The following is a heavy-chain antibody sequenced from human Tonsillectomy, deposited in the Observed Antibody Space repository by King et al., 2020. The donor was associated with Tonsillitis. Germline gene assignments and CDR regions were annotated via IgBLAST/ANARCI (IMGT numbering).Heavy chain of an antibody. CDR3: ARGWLAGAFDF. J-gene: IGHJ4*02. Sequence: VQLVQSGAEVKKPGASVKVSCKASGYSFTSRYMHWVRQAPGQGLEWMGIINPSGGRTSYAQKFQGRVTLTRDTSTTTVYMELSSLRPDDTAVFYCARGWLAGAFDFWGPGTLVTVSS. D-gene: IGHD5-12*01. V-gene: IGHV1-46*03. CDR1: GYSFTSRY. CDR2: INPSGGRT.